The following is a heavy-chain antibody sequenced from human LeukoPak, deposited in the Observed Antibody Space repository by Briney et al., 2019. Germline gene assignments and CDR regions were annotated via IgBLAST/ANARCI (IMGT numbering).Heavy chain of an antibody. CDR1: GFTFSSYW. J-gene: IGHJ4*02. V-gene: IGHV3-7*01. Sequence: PGGSLRLSCAASGFTFSSYWMSWVRQAPGKGLEWVANIKQDGSEKYYVDSVKGRFTISRDNAKNSLYLQMNSLRAEDTAVYYCARGSGYDSSLTGYWGQGTLVTVSS. CDR2: IKQDGSEK. CDR3: ARGSGYDSSLTGY. D-gene: IGHD5-12*01.